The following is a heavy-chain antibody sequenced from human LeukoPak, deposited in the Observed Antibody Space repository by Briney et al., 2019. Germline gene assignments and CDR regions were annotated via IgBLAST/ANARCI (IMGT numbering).Heavy chain of an antibody. CDR1: GGTFSSYA. J-gene: IGHJ6*04. V-gene: IGHV1-69*06. CDR3: ARVPDFDYYYYGVDV. CDR2: IIPIFGTA. D-gene: IGHD2-21*02. Sequence: KVSCKASGGTFSSYAISWVRQAPGQGLEWMGGIIPIFGTANYAQKFQGRVTITADKSTSTAYMELSSLRSEDTAVYYCARVPDFDYYYYGVDVWGKGTTVTVSS.